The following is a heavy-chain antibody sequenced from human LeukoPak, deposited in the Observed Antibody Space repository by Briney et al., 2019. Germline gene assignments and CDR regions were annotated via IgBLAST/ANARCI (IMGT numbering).Heavy chain of an antibody. Sequence: PGGSLRLSCAASGFTFDDYAMHWVRQAPGKGLEWVSLISWDGGSVYYADSAKGRFTISRDNSKNSLYLQMTSLRVEDTALYYCAKDADTSGYSRFDYWGQGTLVTVSS. J-gene: IGHJ4*02. CDR1: GFTFDDYA. CDR3: AKDADTSGYSRFDY. D-gene: IGHD3-22*01. V-gene: IGHV3-43D*03. CDR2: ISWDGGSV.